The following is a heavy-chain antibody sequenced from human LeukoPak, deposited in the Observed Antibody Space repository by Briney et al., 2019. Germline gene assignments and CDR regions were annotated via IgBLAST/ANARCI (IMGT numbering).Heavy chain of an antibody. V-gene: IGHV4-61*02. Sequence: SQTLSLTCTVSGGSISSGSYYWSWIRQPAGKGLEWIGRIYTSGSTNYNPSLKSRVTISVGTSKNQFSLKLSSVTAADTAVYYCARVHRAVAGIYYYMDVWGKGTTVTVSS. D-gene: IGHD6-19*01. CDR3: ARVHRAVAGIYYYMDV. CDR2: IYTSGST. J-gene: IGHJ6*03. CDR1: GGSISSGSYY.